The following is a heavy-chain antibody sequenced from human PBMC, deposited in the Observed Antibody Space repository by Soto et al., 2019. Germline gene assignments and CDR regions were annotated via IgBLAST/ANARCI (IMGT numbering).Heavy chain of an antibody. CDR1: GFTFSSYG. Sequence: QVQLVESGGGVVQPGRSLRLSCAASGFTFSSYGMHWVRQAPGKGLEWGAVISYDGSNKYYADSVKGRFTISRDNSKNTLYLQMNSLRAEDTAVYYCAKDSVDPDTAMVTSFDYWGQGTLVTVSS. D-gene: IGHD5-18*01. CDR2: ISYDGSNK. V-gene: IGHV3-30*18. CDR3: AKDSVDPDTAMVTSFDY. J-gene: IGHJ4*02.